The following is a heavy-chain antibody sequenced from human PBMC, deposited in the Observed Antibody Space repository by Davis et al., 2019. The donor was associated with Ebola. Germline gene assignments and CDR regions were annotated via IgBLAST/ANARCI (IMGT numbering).Heavy chain of an antibody. V-gene: IGHV5-51*01. CDR1: GNSFTSHW. D-gene: IGHD5-18*01. CDR3: ARRVNSYGYLVDY. Sequence: GESLKISCKDSGNSFTSHWIGWVRQMPGKGLDWMGIIYTGDSDTRYSPSFQGQVTISADKSINTAYLQWSSLKASDTAMYYCARRVNSYGYLVDYWGQGTLVTVSS. CDR2: IYTGDSDT. J-gene: IGHJ4*02.